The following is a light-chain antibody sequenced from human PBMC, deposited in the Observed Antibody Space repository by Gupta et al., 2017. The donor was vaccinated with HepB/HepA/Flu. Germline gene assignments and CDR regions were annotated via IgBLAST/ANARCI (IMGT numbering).Light chain of an antibody. CDR1: QSVSSSF. CDR2: GAS. J-gene: IGKJ5*01. CDR3: QQYCSSPRIT. V-gene: IGKV3-20*01. Sequence: EIVLTQSPGSLSLSPGERATLSCRASQSVSSSFLAWYQQKPGQAPRLLIHGASTRATGIPGRFSGSGSGTDFTLTISRLEPEDFAVYYCQQYCSSPRITFGQGTRLEIK.